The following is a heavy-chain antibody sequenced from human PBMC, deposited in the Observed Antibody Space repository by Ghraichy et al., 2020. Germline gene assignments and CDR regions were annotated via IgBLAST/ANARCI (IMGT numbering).Heavy chain of an antibody. D-gene: IGHD3-10*01. CDR3: AREKQSIIRGLLPTNFDF. CDR1: GFIFSDYS. V-gene: IGHV3-48*02. Sequence: GGSLRLSCAASGFIFSDYSMNWVRQAPGKGLEWVSYISSSSGTIYYGDSVKGRFTISRDNAKNSLYLRMNSLRDEDTAVYYCAREKQSIIRGLLPTNFDFWGLGTLVIVSS. CDR2: ISSSSGTI. J-gene: IGHJ4*02.